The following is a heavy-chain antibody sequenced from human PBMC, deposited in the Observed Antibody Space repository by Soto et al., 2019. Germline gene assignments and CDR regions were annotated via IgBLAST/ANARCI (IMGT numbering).Heavy chain of an antibody. Sequence: ASVKVSCKASGYTFTGYYMHWVRQAPGQGLEWMGWINPNSGGTNYAQKFQGRVTMTRDTSISTAYMELSRLRSDDTAVYYCARDLVGGSGGYSLHYYYYGMDVWGQGTTVTVSS. CDR2: INPNSGGT. D-gene: IGHD1-26*01. CDR3: ARDLVGGSGGYSLHYYYYGMDV. J-gene: IGHJ6*02. V-gene: IGHV1-2*02. CDR1: GYTFTGYY.